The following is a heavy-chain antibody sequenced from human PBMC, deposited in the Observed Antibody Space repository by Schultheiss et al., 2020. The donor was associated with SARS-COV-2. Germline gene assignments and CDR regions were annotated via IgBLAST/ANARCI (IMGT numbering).Heavy chain of an antibody. D-gene: IGHD1-26*01. CDR2: IDNSGGGT. CDR3: VKREGATHGSGWFAS. CDR1: GFTFSSYA. V-gene: IGHV3-23*05. J-gene: IGHJ5*01. Sequence: GESLKISCAASGFTFSSYAMSWVRQAPGKGLEWVSAIDNSGGGTFIADFVKGRFTISRDNSKNTLYLQVNNLRAEDTAVYYCVKREGATHGSGWFASWGQGTLVTVSS.